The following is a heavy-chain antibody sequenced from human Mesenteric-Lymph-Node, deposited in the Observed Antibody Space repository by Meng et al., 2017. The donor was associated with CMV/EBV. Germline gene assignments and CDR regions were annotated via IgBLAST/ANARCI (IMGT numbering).Heavy chain of an antibody. CDR2: IYYSGST. D-gene: IGHD2-15*01. V-gene: IGHV4-39*07. Sequence: ESLKISCTVSDVSIGSTTYYWGWIRQPPGKGLEWIGNIYYSGSTYYSPSLKSRITISVDTSKNQFSLKLRSVTAADTAFYYCATDTGGYGFDFWGQGTLVTVSS. CDR1: DVSIGSTTYY. J-gene: IGHJ4*03. CDR3: ATDTGGYGFDF.